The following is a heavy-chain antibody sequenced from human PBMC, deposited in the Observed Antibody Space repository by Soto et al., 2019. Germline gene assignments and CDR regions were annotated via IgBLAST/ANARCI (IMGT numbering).Heavy chain of an antibody. J-gene: IGHJ6*02. Sequence: SETLSLTCAISGDNVSKNRVTWNWIRQSPSRGLEWLGRTYYRSTWFDDYAVSVKRRITINADTSKNQFSLQLNSVTPEDTAVYYCARVQGSWFGELLCEWRPCYYYYGMDVWGQGTTVTVS. D-gene: IGHD3-10*01. CDR1: GDNVSKNRVT. V-gene: IGHV6-1*01. CDR3: ARVQGSWFGELLCEWRPCYYYYGMDV. CDR2: TYYRSTWFD.